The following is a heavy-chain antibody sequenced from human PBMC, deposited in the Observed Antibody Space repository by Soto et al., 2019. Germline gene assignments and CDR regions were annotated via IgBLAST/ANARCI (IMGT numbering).Heavy chain of an antibody. CDR1: GYSFTSYW. CDR3: ARAIEMDTIGWFDA. CDR2: IYPPDSYT. Sequence: RAESLTTSCKVSGYSFTSYWIGWVLQMPGKGLECMGLIYPPDSYTIDSPSFQCQVTISADKSISTAYLQWSSLKASDTAMYYCARAIEMDTIGWFDAWGQGTLVTVSS. V-gene: IGHV5-51*01. J-gene: IGHJ5*02. D-gene: IGHD5-18*01.